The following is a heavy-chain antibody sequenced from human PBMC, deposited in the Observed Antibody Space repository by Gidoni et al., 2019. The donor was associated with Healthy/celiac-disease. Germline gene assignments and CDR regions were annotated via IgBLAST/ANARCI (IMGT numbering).Heavy chain of an antibody. CDR3: ARDVISTILSYGMDV. Sequence: AQLVQPGAEVKKPGAPVKASCNASASTIPSSGISWVRQAPGQGLEWMGWISAYNGNTNYAQKLQGRVTMATDTSTSTAYMELRNLRSDGTAVYYCARDVISTILSYGMDVWGQGTTVTVSS. CDR2: ISAYNGNT. V-gene: IGHV1-18*01. D-gene: IGHD3-3*01. J-gene: IGHJ6*02. CDR1: ASTIPSSG.